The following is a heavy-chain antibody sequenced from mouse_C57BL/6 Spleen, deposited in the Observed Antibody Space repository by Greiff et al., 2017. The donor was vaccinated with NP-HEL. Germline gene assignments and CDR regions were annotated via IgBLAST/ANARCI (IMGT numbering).Heavy chain of an antibody. V-gene: IGHV2-5*01. CDR3: ANIYYYGSSGFAY. J-gene: IGHJ3*01. D-gene: IGHD1-1*01. CDR1: GFSLTSYG. Sequence: QVQLQQSGPGLVQPSQSLSITCTVSGFSLTSYGVHWVRQSPGKGLEWLGVIWRGGSTDYNVAFMSRLSITKDNSKSQVFFKMNSLQADDTAIYYCANIYYYGSSGFAYWGQGTLVTVSA. CDR2: IWRGGST.